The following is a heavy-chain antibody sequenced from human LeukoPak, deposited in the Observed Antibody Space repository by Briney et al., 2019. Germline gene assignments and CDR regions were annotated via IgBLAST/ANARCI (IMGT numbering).Heavy chain of an antibody. V-gene: IGHV4-31*03. D-gene: IGHD5-18*01. Sequence: PSETLSLTCTVSGGSISSGGYYWSWIRQHPGKGLEWIGYIYYSGSTYYNPSLKSRVTISVDTSKNRFSLKLSSVTAADTAVYYCAREVQLEWDYYYGMDVWGQGTTVTVSS. J-gene: IGHJ6*02. CDR2: IYYSGST. CDR1: GGSISSGGYY. CDR3: AREVQLEWDYYYGMDV.